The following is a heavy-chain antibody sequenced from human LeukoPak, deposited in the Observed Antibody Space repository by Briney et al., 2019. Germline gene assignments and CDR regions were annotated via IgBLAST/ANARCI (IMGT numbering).Heavy chain of an antibody. J-gene: IGHJ4*02. CDR1: GYTFSDYY. D-gene: IGHD1-26*01. CDR3: ARIRGGNNYHFDF. Sequence: ASVKVSCKTSGYTFSDYYTHWVRQAPGQGLEWMGWINPNSAATNYARRFQGRVTMTRDTSISTAYMELSRLTPDDTAVYYCARIRGGNNYHFDFWGQGTLVTVSS. CDR2: INPNSAAT. V-gene: IGHV1-2*02.